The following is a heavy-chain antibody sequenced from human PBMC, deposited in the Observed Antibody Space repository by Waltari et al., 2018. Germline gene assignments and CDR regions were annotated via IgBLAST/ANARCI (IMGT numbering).Heavy chain of an antibody. D-gene: IGHD3-16*02. V-gene: IGHV4-39*07. Sequence: QLQLQESGPGLVKPSETLSLTCTVSGGSISSSSYYWGWIRQPPGKGLEWIGSIYYSGSTYYNPSLKRRVTISVDTSKNQFSLKLSSVTAADTAVYYCARDQGPFGGVIGNWGQGTLVTVSS. CDR2: IYYSGST. CDR1: GGSISSSSYY. J-gene: IGHJ4*02. CDR3: ARDQGPFGGVIGN.